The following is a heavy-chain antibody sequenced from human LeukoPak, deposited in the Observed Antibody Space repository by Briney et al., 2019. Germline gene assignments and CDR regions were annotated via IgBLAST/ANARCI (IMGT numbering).Heavy chain of an antibody. J-gene: IGHJ6*03. Sequence: ASVKVSCKASGYTFTSYGISWVRQAPGQGLEWMGWISAYNGNTNYAQKLQGRVTMTTDTSTSTAYMELRSLRSDDTAVYYCARGYDYVWGSYRSHYYYYMDVWGKGTTVTVSS. CDR1: GYTFTSYG. D-gene: IGHD3-16*02. CDR3: ARGYDYVWGSYRSHYYYYMDV. V-gene: IGHV1-18*01. CDR2: ISAYNGNT.